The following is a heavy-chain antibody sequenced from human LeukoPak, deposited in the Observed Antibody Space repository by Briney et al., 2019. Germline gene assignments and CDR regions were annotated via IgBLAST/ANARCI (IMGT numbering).Heavy chain of an antibody. CDR3: TRESGAFSPFGF. Sequence: SGTLSLTCAVSGGSILTTNWWSWVRQRPGKGLEWIGEVHLSGATNYNPSLKSRVNMSIDKYKNQLSLELTSVTAADTAIYYCTRESGAFSPFGFWGQGILVTVSS. J-gene: IGHJ4*02. D-gene: IGHD1-26*01. V-gene: IGHV4-4*02. CDR1: GGSILTTNW. CDR2: VHLSGAT.